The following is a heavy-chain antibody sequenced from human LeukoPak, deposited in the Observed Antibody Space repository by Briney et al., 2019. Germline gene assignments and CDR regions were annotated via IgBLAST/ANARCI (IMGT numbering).Heavy chain of an antibody. D-gene: IGHD4-17*01. CDR1: GFTFSGYS. CDR3: ARVSGYGDYHFDY. J-gene: IGHJ4*02. V-gene: IGHV3-21*01. Sequence: PGGSLRLSCAASGFTFSGYSMNWVRQAPGKGLEWVSSISTSSSYIYYSDSVKGRFTISRDNAKNSLFLQMNGLRVEDTAVYYCARVSGYGDYHFDYWGQGTLVTVSS. CDR2: ISTSSSYI.